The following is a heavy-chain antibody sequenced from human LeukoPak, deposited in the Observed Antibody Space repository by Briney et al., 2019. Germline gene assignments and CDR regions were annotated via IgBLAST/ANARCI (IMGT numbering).Heavy chain of an antibody. CDR3: ARDPIAALYYFEY. Sequence: PGGSLRLSCAASGFTFSTYWMSWVRQAPGKGLEWVANIKQDGSEKYYVDSMKGRFTISRDNAKNSQYLQMNSLRAEDTAVYYCARDPIAALYYFEYWGQGTLVTVSS. CDR1: GFTFSTYW. V-gene: IGHV3-7*01. J-gene: IGHJ4*02. D-gene: IGHD6-6*01. CDR2: IKQDGSEK.